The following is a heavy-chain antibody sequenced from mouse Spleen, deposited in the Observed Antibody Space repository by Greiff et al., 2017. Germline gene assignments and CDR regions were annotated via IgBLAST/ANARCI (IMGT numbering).Heavy chain of an antibody. J-gene: IGHJ2*01. CDR1: GFTFTDYY. V-gene: IGHV7-3*01. Sequence: VQLQQSGGGLVQPGGSLSLSCAASGFTFTDYYMSWVRQPPGKALEWLGFIRNKANGYTTEYSASVKGRFTISRDNSQSILYLQMNALRAEDSATYYCARSPTTVVLDYWGQGTTLTVSS. CDR2: IRNKANGYTT. D-gene: IGHD1-1*01. CDR3: ARSPTTVVLDY.